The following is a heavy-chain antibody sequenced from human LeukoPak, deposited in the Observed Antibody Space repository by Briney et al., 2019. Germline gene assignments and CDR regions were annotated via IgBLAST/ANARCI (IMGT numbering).Heavy chain of an antibody. CDR3: AKDRGMATIIYYYYYMDV. CDR2: IRYDGSNK. CDR1: GLSFSNYD. Sequence: PGRSLRLSCAASGLSFSNYDMHWVRQAPGKGLEWVAFIRYDGSNKYYADSVKGRFTISRDNSKNTLYLQMNSLRAEDTAVYYCAKDRGMATIIYYYYYMDVWGKGTTVTISS. J-gene: IGHJ6*03. V-gene: IGHV3-30*02. D-gene: IGHD5-24*01.